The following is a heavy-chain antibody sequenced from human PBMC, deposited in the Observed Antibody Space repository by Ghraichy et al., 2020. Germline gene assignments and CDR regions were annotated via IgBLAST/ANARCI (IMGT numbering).Heavy chain of an antibody. CDR1: GFTFGRYW. Sequence: GGSLRLSCAASGFTFGRYWMTWVRQAPGKGLECVANIKHDGSEKYYVDSVKGRFTISRDNAKNSLYLQMNSLRAEDTAVYYCARDLWVTAPGIWGQGTMVIVSS. J-gene: IGHJ3*02. CDR2: IKHDGSEK. D-gene: IGHD2-21*02. V-gene: IGHV3-7*01. CDR3: ARDLWVTAPGI.